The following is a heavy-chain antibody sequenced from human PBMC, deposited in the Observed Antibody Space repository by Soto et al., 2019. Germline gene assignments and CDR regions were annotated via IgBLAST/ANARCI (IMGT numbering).Heavy chain of an antibody. D-gene: IGHD4-17*01. CDR1: GGSISSYY. CDR3: ARRAFTYGGFDY. Sequence: SEILSLTCTVSGGSISSYYWSWIRQPPGKGLEWIGEINHSGSTNYNPSLKSRVTISVDTSKNQFSLKLSSVTAADTAVYYCARRAFTYGGFDYWGQGTLVTVSS. V-gene: IGHV4-34*01. J-gene: IGHJ4*02. CDR2: INHSGST.